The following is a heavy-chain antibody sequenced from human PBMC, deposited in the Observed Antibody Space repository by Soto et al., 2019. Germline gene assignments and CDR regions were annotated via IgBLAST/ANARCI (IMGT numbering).Heavy chain of an antibody. J-gene: IGHJ4*02. V-gene: IGHV3-7*01. CDR1: GFTFSSYW. Sequence: GGSLRLSRAASGFTFSSYWMSWVRQAPGKGLEWVANIKQDGSEKYYVDSVKGRFTISRDNAKNSLNLQMNSLRAEDTAVYYCARVTDYYESSGYFDYWGQGTLVTVPS. CDR2: IKQDGSEK. CDR3: ARVTDYYESSGYFDY. D-gene: IGHD3-22*01.